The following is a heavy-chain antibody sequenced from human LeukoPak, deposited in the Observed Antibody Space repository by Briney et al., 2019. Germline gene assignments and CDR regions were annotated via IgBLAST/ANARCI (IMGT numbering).Heavy chain of an antibody. Sequence: SETLSLTCGVPGYSISSNNWWGWVRQPPGKGLEWIGYIYHSGSTYYNPSLKSRVTISVDTSKNQFSLKLSSVTAADTAVYYCAREPVVPAAIIDYWGQGTLVTVSS. V-gene: IGHV4-28*03. CDR3: AREPVVPAAIIDY. CDR1: GYSISSNNW. D-gene: IGHD2-2*02. J-gene: IGHJ4*02. CDR2: IYHSGST.